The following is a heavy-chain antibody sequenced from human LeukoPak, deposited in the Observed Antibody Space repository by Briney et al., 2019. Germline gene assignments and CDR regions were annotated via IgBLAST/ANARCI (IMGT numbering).Heavy chain of an antibody. CDR2: IIPILGIA. Sequence: SVKVSCKASGGTFSSYAISWVRQAPGQGLEWMGRIIPILGIANCAQKFQGRVTITADKSTSTAYMELSSLRSEDTAVYYCARAPLGSSWRMEAFDIWGQGTMVTVSS. V-gene: IGHV1-69*04. D-gene: IGHD6-13*01. J-gene: IGHJ3*02. CDR3: ARAPLGSSWRMEAFDI. CDR1: GGTFSSYA.